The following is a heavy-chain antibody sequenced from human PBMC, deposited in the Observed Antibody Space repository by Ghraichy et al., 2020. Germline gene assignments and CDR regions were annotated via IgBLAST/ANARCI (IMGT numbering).Heavy chain of an antibody. CDR1: GESFSGYY. V-gene: IGHV4-34*01. Sequence: SQTLSLTCAVYGESFSGYYRTWIRQPSGKGLEWIGEINHCGITDYNPTLKSRVSISIDTSKNQFSLKLTSVTAANTAVYYCGRFRLERSRFDYWGQGARVTVSS. CDR2: INHCGIT. CDR3: GRFRLERSRFDY. D-gene: IGHD1-1*01. J-gene: IGHJ4*02.